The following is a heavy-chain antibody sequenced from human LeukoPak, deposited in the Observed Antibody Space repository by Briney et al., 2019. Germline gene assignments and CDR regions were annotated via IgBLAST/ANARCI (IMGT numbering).Heavy chain of an antibody. CDR3: ARTYYYGSGSYYNPGY. J-gene: IGHJ4*02. D-gene: IGHD3-10*01. CDR2: IYPGDSDT. CDR1: GFSFINCW. V-gene: IGHV5-51*01. Sequence: GESLKISCKGSGFSFINCWIGWVRQMPGKGLEWMGIIYPGDSDTRYSPSFQGQVTISADKSISTAYLQWSSLKASDTAMYYCARTYYYGSGSYYNPGYWGQGTLVTVSS.